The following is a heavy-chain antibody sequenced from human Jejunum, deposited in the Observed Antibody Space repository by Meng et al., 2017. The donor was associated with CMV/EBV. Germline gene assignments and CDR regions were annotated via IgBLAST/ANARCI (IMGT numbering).Heavy chain of an antibody. CDR1: GFIRIAHN. Sequence: ELQWGEVACGSVQPWVAPGFYCSANGFIRIAHNMIWDRQGPGRGLECVSTSNASPSGTNSADTVKGRFTISRAHTKNTLHLQMNSLPTEDTAVYFCGTNSGGLVYWGHGTLVTVSS. CDR2: SNASPSGT. D-gene: IGHD6-19*01. V-gene: IGHV3-23*04. J-gene: IGHJ4*01. CDR3: GTNSGGLVY.